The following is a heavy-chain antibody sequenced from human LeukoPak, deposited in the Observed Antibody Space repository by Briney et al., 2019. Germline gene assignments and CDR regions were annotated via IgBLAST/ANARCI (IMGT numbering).Heavy chain of an antibody. CDR2: ISSSSSTI. Sequence: PGGSLRLSCAASGFTSSSYSMNWVRQAPGKGLEWVSYISSSSSTIYYADSVKGRFTISRDNAKNSLYLQMNSLRAEDTAVYYCAREGYYDSSVGDYWGQGTLVTVSS. J-gene: IGHJ4*02. CDR1: GFTSSSYS. V-gene: IGHV3-48*04. CDR3: AREGYYDSSVGDY. D-gene: IGHD3-22*01.